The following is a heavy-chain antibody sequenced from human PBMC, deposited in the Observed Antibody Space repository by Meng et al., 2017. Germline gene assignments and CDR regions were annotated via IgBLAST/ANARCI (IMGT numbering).Heavy chain of an antibody. CDR2: ISGSGGST. CDR3: ARDASDYGGVFDY. V-gene: IGHV3-66*02. J-gene: IGHJ4*02. CDR1: GFTVSSNY. Sequence: GGSLRLSCAASGFTVSSNYMSWVRQAPGKGLEWVSAISGSGGSTYYADSVKGRFTISRDNSKNTLYLQMNSLRAEDTAVYYCARDASDYGGVFDYWGQGTLVTVSS. D-gene: IGHD4-23*01.